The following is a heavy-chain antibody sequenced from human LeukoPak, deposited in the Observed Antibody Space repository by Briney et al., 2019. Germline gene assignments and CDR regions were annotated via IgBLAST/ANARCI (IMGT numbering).Heavy chain of an antibody. Sequence: GASVKVSCKASGYTFTSYGISWVRQAPGQGLEWMGWISAYNGNTNYAQKLQGRVTTTTDTSTSTAYMELRSLRSDDTAVYYCARDPTGYCSSTSCYDWFDPWGQGTLVTVSS. CDR1: GYTFTSYG. V-gene: IGHV1-18*01. CDR3: ARDPTGYCSSTSCYDWFDP. J-gene: IGHJ5*02. D-gene: IGHD2-2*01. CDR2: ISAYNGNT.